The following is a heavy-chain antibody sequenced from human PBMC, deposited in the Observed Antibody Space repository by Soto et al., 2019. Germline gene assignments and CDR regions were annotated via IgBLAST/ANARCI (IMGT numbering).Heavy chain of an antibody. Sequence: GGSLRLSSEASGFTFSSYATDGVRQLTVKGLARVADISYDGSNKYYADTVKARVTITRNNYKNTLYLHMNSLRAEDTAVYYYARTSVPRYYYYDYGMGVWGQGTSVTVSS. D-gene: IGHD2-2*01. CDR1: GFTFSSYA. CDR2: ISYDGSNK. CDR3: ARTSVPRYYYYDYGMGV. V-gene: IGHV3-30-3*01. J-gene: IGHJ6*02.